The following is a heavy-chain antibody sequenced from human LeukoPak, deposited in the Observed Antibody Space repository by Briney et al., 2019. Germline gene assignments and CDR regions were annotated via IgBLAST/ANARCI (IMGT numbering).Heavy chain of an antibody. Sequence: SETLSLTCIVSDGSISSSRYYWGWIRQPPGKGLEWIGSIYYSGSTNYNPSLKSRVTISVDTSNNQFSLKLSSLTAADTAVYYCASGDYLWGSYLGYWGQGTLVTVSS. CDR2: IYYSGST. CDR3: ASGDYLWGSYLGY. D-gene: IGHD3-16*02. V-gene: IGHV4-39*01. J-gene: IGHJ4*02. CDR1: DGSISSSRYY.